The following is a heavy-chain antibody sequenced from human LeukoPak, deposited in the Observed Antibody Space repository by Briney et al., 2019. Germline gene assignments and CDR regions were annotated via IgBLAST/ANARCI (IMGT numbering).Heavy chain of an antibody. J-gene: IGHJ4*02. CDR3: ARDISRPSTVTDNGY. D-gene: IGHD4-17*01. CDR2: IRYDGSNK. CDR1: GFTFSSYG. Sequence: PGGSLRLSCAASGFTFSSYGMHWVRQAPGKGLEWVAFIRYDGSNKYYADSVKGRFTISRDNSKNTLYLQMNSLRAEDTAVYYCARDISRPSTVTDNGYWGQGTLVTVSS. V-gene: IGHV3-30*02.